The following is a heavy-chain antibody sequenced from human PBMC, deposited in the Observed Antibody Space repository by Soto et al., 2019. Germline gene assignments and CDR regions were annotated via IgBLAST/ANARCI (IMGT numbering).Heavy chain of an antibody. V-gene: IGHV4-34*01. CDR3: ARGPRGYSGYDTPEYFQH. J-gene: IGHJ1*01. CDR1: GGSFSGYY. D-gene: IGHD5-12*01. Sequence: PSETLSLTCAVYGGSFSGYYWSWIRQPPGKGLEWIGEINHSGSTNYNPSLKSRVTISVDTSKNQFSLKLSSVTAADTAVYYCARGPRGYSGYDTPEYFQHWGQGTLVTVSS. CDR2: INHSGST.